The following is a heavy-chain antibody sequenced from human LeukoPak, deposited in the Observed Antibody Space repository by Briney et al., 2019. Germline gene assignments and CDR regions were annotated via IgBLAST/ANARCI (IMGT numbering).Heavy chain of an antibody. CDR3: ASRPDQHLLFFFDY. Sequence: ASVKVSCKASGYTFTGYYLHWVRQAPGQGLEWMGWINPKSGGTNYAQKFQGRVTMTRDTSTSTAYMDLSNLRFDDTAVYYCASRPDQHLLFFFDYWGQGTLVTVSS. CDR1: GYTFTGYY. J-gene: IGHJ4*02. D-gene: IGHD2-2*01. V-gene: IGHV1-2*02. CDR2: INPKSGGT.